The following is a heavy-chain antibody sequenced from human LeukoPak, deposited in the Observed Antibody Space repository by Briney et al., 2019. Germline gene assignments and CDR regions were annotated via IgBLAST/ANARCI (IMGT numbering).Heavy chain of an antibody. CDR2: IYYSGST. Sequence: PSETLSLTCTVSGGSISSSSYYWGWIRQPPGKGLEWIGSIYYSGSTYYNPSLKSRVTISVDTSKNQFSLKLSSVTAADTAVYYCARDEAAEDYGMDVWGQGTTVTVSS. D-gene: IGHD6-13*01. CDR3: ARDEAAEDYGMDV. CDR1: GGSISSSSYY. J-gene: IGHJ6*02. V-gene: IGHV4-39*02.